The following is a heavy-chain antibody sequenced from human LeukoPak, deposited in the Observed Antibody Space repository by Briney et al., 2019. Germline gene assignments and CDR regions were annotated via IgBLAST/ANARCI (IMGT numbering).Heavy chain of an antibody. CDR3: ARDHYGSGSSYAFDI. CDR1: GFTFSSYG. V-gene: IGHV3-23*01. J-gene: IGHJ3*02. Sequence: GGSLRLSCAASGFTFSSYGMSWVRQAPGKGLEWVSAISGSGGSTYYADSVKGRFTISRDNSKNTLYLQMNSLRAEDTAVYYCARDHYGSGSSYAFDIWGQGTMVTVSS. D-gene: IGHD3-10*01. CDR2: ISGSGGST.